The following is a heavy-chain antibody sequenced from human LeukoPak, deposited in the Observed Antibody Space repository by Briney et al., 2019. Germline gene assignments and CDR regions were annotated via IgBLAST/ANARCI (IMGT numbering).Heavy chain of an antibody. CDR2: IYTSGYT. Sequence: SETLSLTCNVSTASMSSHYWSWIRHPPGRRLEWIGYIYTSGYTNYNPSLKSRVTMSLDTSKNQFSLKLNSVTAADTAVYYCARAYYGDFFDYWGQGALATVSS. V-gene: IGHV4-4*08. CDR1: TASMSSHY. D-gene: IGHD4-17*01. J-gene: IGHJ4*02. CDR3: ARAYYGDFFDY.